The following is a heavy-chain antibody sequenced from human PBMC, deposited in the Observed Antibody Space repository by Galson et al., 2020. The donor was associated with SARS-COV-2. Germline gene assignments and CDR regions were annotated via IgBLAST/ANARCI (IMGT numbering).Heavy chain of an antibody. V-gene: IGHV3-73*01. CDR2: IRSKANSYAT. Sequence: GGSLRLSCAASGFTFSGSAMHWVRQASGNGLEWVGRIRSKANSYATAYAASVKGRFTISRDDSKNTAYLQMNSLKTEDTAVYYCTRSQEFDYWGQGTLVTVSS. CDR1: GFTFSGSA. J-gene: IGHJ4*02. CDR3: TRSQEFDY.